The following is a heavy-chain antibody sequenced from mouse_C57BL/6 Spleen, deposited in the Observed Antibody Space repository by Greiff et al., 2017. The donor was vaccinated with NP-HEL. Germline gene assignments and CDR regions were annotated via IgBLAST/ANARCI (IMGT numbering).Heavy chain of an antibody. CDR3: ARTTVVDY. V-gene: IGHV1-26*01. Sequence: VQLQQSGPELVKPGASVKISCKASGYTFTDYYMNWVKQSHGKSLEWIGDINPNNGGTSYNQKFKGKATLTVDKSSSTAYMELRSLTSEDSAVYYCARTTVVDYWGQGNTLTVSS. J-gene: IGHJ2*01. D-gene: IGHD1-1*01. CDR1: GYTFTDYY. CDR2: INPNNGGT.